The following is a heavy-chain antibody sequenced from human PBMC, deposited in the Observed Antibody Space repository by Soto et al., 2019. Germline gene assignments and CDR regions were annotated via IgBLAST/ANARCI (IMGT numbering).Heavy chain of an antibody. Sequence: GGSLRLSCAASGFTFSSYAMSWVRQAPGKGLEWVSAISGSGGSTYYADSVKGRFTISRDNTKNTLYLQMNSLRAEDTAVYYCAKDQEEYNWNPNGMDVWGQGTTVTVSS. J-gene: IGHJ6*02. CDR3: AKDQEEYNWNPNGMDV. V-gene: IGHV3-23*01. D-gene: IGHD1-20*01. CDR1: GFTFSSYA. CDR2: ISGSGGST.